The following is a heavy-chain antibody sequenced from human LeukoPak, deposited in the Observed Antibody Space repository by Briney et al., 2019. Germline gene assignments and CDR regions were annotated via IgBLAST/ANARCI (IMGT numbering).Heavy chain of an antibody. D-gene: IGHD1-26*01. CDR1: GYSISSGYY. J-gene: IGHJ4*02. CDR3: ARDGIVGARNEPDY. V-gene: IGHV4-38-2*02. CDR2: IYPSGST. Sequence: SETLSLTCTVSGYSISSGYYWGWIRQPPGKGLEWIGSIYPSGSTCYNPSLKSRVTISVDTSKNQFSLKLSSVTAADTAVYYCARDGIVGARNEPDYWGQGILVTVSS.